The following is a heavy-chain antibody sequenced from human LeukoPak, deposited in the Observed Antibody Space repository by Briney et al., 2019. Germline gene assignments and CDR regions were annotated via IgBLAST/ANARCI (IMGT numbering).Heavy chain of an antibody. V-gene: IGHV3-66*01. CDR3: ARGEGQWLVHDAFDI. D-gene: IGHD6-19*01. CDR2: IYSGGST. CDR1: GFTVSSNY. J-gene: IGHJ3*02. Sequence: GGSLRLSCAASGFTVSSNYMSWVRQAPGKGLEWVSVIYSGGSTYYADSVKGRFTISRDNSKNTLYLQMNSLRAEDTAVYYCARGEGQWLVHDAFDIWGQGTMVTVSS.